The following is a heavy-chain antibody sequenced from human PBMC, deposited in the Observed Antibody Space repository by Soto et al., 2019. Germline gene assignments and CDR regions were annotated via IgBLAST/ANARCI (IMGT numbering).Heavy chain of an antibody. CDR1: GFTFRSYE. CDR3: ARSPDGFYFDS. CDR2: ISRGGDTI. Sequence: PGGSLRLSCAASGFTFRSYEMNWVRQAPGKGLEWVSYISRGGDTIYYADLVKGRFTISRDNAKNSLYLQMNSLGAEDTAVYYCARSPDGFYFDSWGQGVQVTVYS. J-gene: IGHJ4*02. V-gene: IGHV3-48*03.